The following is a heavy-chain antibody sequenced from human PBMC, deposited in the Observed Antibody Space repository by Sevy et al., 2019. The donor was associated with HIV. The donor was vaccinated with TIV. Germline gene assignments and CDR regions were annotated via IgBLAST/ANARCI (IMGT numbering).Heavy chain of an antibody. Sequence: GGSLRLSCAASGFTFSNAWMSWVRQAPGKGLEWVGHIKSKTEGATRDFAAPVKGRLLISREDSRNTVYLQMNSLKTEDTAVYYCTAGVGASDFDYWGQGTLVTVSS. CDR1: GFTFSNAW. J-gene: IGHJ4*02. CDR2: IKSKTEGATR. V-gene: IGHV3-15*01. CDR3: TAGVGASDFDY. D-gene: IGHD1-26*01.